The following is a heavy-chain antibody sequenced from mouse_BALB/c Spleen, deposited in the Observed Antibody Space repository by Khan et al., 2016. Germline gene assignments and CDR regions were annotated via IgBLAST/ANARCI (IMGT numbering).Heavy chain of an antibody. CDR3: AEELSGFAY. CDR1: GYSITSDYA. CDR2: ISYSGST. Sequence: EVQLQESGPGLVKPSQSLSLTCTVTGYSITSDYAWNWIRQFPGNKLEWMGYISYSGSTSYNPSLKSRISITRDTSKNQFFLRLNSVTTEDTATYDCAEELSGFAYWGQGTLVTVSA. D-gene: IGHD4-1*01. V-gene: IGHV3-2*02. J-gene: IGHJ3*01.